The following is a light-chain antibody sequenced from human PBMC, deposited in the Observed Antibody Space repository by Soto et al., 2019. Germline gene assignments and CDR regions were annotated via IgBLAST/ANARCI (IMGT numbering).Light chain of an antibody. CDR1: QSINRH. J-gene: IGKJ4*01. CDR3: QQRNDWVT. CDR2: DAS. V-gene: IGKV3-11*01. Sequence: EIVLTQSPATLSLSPGERATLSCRASQSINRHLAWYRQKPGQAPRLLIYDASNRATGIPTRFRGSGSGTDFTLTISRLEPEDFAVYYCQQRNDWVTFGGGTKVDIK.